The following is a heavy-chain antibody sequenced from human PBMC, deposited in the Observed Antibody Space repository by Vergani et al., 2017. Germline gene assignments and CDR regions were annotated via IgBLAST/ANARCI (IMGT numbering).Heavy chain of an antibody. Sequence: QVQLQESGPGLVKPSETLSLTCAVSGYSISSGYYWGWIRQPPGKGLEWIGSIYHSGSTSYNPSLKSRVPISVDTSKNQFSLKLSSVTAADTAVYYCARTTYGSGSYYGVAWGQGTLVTVSS. V-gene: IGHV4-38-2*01. CDR2: IYHSGST. CDR1: GYSISSGYY. J-gene: IGHJ5*02. CDR3: ARTTYGSGSYYGVA. D-gene: IGHD3-10*01.